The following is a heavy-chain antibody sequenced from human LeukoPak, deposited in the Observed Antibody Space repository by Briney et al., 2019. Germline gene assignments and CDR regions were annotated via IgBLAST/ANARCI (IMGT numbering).Heavy chain of an antibody. V-gene: IGHV3-23*01. J-gene: IGHJ4*02. CDR1: GFTFSSYA. CDR2: ISGSGDST. CDR3: ARVRIGGYCGGDCYSPDY. D-gene: IGHD2-21*02. Sequence: PGGSLRLSCAASGFTFSSYAMSWVRQAPGKGLEWVSAISGSGDSTYYADSVKCRFTISRDNSKNTLYLQMNSLRAEDTAMYYCARVRIGGYCGGDCYSPDYWGQGTLVTVSS.